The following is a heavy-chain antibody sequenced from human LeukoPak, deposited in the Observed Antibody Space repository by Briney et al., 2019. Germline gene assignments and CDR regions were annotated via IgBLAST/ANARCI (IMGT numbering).Heavy chain of an antibody. J-gene: IGHJ3*02. CDR3: ARVTQRWLQLSAFDI. V-gene: IGHV1-2*02. CDR1: GYTFTGYY. D-gene: IGHD5-24*01. Sequence: ASVKVSCKASGYTFTGYYMHWVRQAPGQGLEWMGWINPNSGGTNYAQKFQGRVTITTDESTSTAYMELSSLRSEDTAVYYCARVTQRWLQLSAFDIWGQGTMVTVSS. CDR2: INPNSGGT.